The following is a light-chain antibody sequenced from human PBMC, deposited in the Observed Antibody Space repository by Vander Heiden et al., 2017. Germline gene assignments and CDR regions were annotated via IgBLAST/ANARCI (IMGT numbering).Light chain of an antibody. Sequence: QSVLAQPPSVSAAPGQAVTISFSGSKSTIANLHVLLYQHLPETDPKYPFYENTKRPSGIPARFSGSKSGTSATLGITGLQTGDEADYYCETWDTSLNGWVFGGGTKLTVL. CDR2: ENT. CDR3: ETWDTSLNGWV. CDR1: KSTIANLH. V-gene: IGLV1-51*02. J-gene: IGLJ3*02.